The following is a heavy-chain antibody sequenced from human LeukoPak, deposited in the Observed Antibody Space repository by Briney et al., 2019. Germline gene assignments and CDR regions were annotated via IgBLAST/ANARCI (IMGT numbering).Heavy chain of an antibody. CDR3: ASGRGRITMI. Sequence: PSQTLSLTCTVSGGSISSGSYYWGWLRQPAGKGLEWIGRIYTSGSTNYHPSLKSRVTISVDTSKTQFSLKLSSGTAADTAVYYCASGRGRITMIWGEGTLVTVSS. CDR1: GGSISSGSYY. D-gene: IGHD3-22*01. V-gene: IGHV4-61*02. CDR2: IYTSGST. J-gene: IGHJ4*02.